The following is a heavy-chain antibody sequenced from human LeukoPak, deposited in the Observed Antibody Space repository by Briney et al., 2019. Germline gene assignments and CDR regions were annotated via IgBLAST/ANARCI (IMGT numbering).Heavy chain of an antibody. Sequence: ASVKVSCKASGYTFTSYDINWVRQATGQGLEWMGWMNPNSGNTGYAQKFQGRVTMTRNTSISTAYMELSSLRSEDTAVYYCASDHYYGSGSHYYYYYMDVWGKGTTVTVSS. V-gene: IGHV1-8*01. D-gene: IGHD3-10*01. CDR1: GYTFTSYD. CDR3: ASDHYYGSGSHYYYYYMDV. CDR2: MNPNSGNT. J-gene: IGHJ6*03.